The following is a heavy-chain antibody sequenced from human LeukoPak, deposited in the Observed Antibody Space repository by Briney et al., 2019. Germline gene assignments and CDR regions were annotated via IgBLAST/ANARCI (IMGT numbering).Heavy chain of an antibody. CDR3: ATGSRYAGLYDGFDR. CDR1: GFAPSRVV. CDR2: ISGSGGST. Sequence: GGSLCPSPALSGFAPSRVVVTSGRQAPGKGLEWVSTISGSGGSTSYADSVKGRFTISRDSSKNTLYLQMNSLIAEDTALYYCATGSRYAGLYDGFDRWGHVILVS. D-gene: IGHD3-16*01. J-gene: IGHJ5*02. V-gene: IGHV3-23*01.